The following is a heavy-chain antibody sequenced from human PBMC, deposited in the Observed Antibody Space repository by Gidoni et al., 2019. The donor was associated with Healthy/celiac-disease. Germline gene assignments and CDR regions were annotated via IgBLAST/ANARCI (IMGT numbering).Heavy chain of an antibody. V-gene: IGHV4-34*01. J-gene: IGHJ5*02. CDR3: ARRYSNYVRWFDP. CDR1: GGSFSGYY. CDR2: INHSGST. D-gene: IGHD4-4*01. Sequence: QVQLQPWGAGLLKPSETLSLTCAVYGGSFSGYYWSWIRQPPGKGLEWIGEINHSGSTNYNPSLKSRVTISVDTSKNQFSLKLSSVTAADTAVYYFARRYSNYVRWFDPWGQGTLVTVSS.